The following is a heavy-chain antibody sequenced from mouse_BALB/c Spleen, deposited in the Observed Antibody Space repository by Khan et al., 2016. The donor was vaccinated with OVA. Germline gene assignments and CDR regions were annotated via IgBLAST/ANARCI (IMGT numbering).Heavy chain of an antibody. D-gene: IGHD1-1*01. J-gene: IGHJ2*01. CDR3: KRIYRSDFDY. V-gene: IGHV1-20*02. CDR1: GYSFTGNF. Sequence: VQLQQSGPELVRPGASVKLSCKASGYSFTGNFMNWLMQSHGKSLEWIERINPHIGETFYNQRFKDKATLTVDESSSTAHMELRSLASEDSAVYYCKRIYRSDFDYWGQGTTLTVSS. CDR2: INPHIGET.